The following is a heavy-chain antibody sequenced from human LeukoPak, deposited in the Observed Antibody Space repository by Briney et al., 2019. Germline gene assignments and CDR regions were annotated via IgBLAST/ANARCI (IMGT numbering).Heavy chain of an antibody. CDR2: ISGSGGST. Sequence: GGSLRLSCAASGFTFSSYAMSWVRQAPGKGLEWVSAISGSGGSTYYADSVKGRFTISRDNSKNTLYLQMNSLRAEDTAVYYCAKSGGYTYYYDSSGYLYWFDPWGQGTLVTVSS. D-gene: IGHD3-22*01. CDR1: GFTFSSYA. CDR3: AKSGGYTYYYDSSGYLYWFDP. V-gene: IGHV3-23*01. J-gene: IGHJ5*02.